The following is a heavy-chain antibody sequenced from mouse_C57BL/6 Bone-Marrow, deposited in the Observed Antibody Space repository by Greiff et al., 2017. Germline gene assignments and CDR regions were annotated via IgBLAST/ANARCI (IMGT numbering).Heavy chain of an antibody. CDR1: GYTFTDYE. Sequence: VQLQQSGAELVRPGASVTLSCKASGYTFTDYEMHWVKQTPVHGLEWIGAMDPETGGTAYNQKFKGKAILTADKSSSTAYMELRSLTSEDSAVYYCTSDGDYWGQGTTLTVSS. CDR3: TSDGDY. J-gene: IGHJ2*01. CDR2: MDPETGGT. V-gene: IGHV1-15*01.